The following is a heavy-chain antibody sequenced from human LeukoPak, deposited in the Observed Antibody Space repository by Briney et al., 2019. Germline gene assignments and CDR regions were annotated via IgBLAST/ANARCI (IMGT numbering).Heavy chain of an antibody. CDR2: INWNGGST. CDR3: ARRGQDVWFGEPQTHAFDI. Sequence: GGSLRLSCAASGFTFDDYGMSWVRQAPGKGLEWVSGINWNGGSTGYADSVKGRFTISRDNSKNTLYLQMNSLRAEDTAVYYCARRGQDVWFGEPQTHAFDIWGQGTMVTVSS. CDR1: GFTFDDYG. J-gene: IGHJ3*02. V-gene: IGHV3-20*04. D-gene: IGHD3-10*01.